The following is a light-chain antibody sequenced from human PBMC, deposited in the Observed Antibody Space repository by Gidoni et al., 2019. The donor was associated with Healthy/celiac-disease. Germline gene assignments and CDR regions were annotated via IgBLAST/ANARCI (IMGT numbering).Light chain of an antibody. CDR1: SGINVGTYR. CDR3: MIWHSSAWV. CDR2: YKSDSDN. V-gene: IGLV5-45*01. Sequence: AVLAQPPSLSSSPGASASLTSTLRSGINVGTYRIYWYQQKPGSPPQFLLRYKSDSDNQQGSGVPSRFSGSKDASANAGILLISGLQSEDEADYYCMIWHSSAWVFGGGTKLTVL. J-gene: IGLJ3*02.